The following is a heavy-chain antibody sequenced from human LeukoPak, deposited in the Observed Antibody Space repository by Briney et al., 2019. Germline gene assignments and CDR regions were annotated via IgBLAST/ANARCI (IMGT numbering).Heavy chain of an antibody. CDR3: ARRSSADSSSWSRMDV. CDR1: GGTFSSYA. V-gene: IGHV1-69*05. J-gene: IGHJ6*02. D-gene: IGHD6-13*01. CDR2: IIPIFGTA. Sequence: SVNVSCKASGGTFSSYAISWVRQAPGQGLEWMGGIIPIFGTANYAQKFQGRVTITTDESTSTAYMELSSLRSEDTAVYYCARRSSADSSSWSRMDVWGQGTTVTVSS.